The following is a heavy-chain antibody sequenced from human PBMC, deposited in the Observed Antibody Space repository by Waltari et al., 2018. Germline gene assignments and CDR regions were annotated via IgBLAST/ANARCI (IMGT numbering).Heavy chain of an antibody. Sequence: ELPLVEPGGALFRPGGSLRLSCPALGFTVSSNYMSWVRQAPGKGLEWVSVIYSGGSTYYADDVEGRCTISRDNSKNTLYLQMNSLRAEDTAVYYCARGPELDGFFDYWGQGTLVTVSS. CDR1: GFTVSSNY. CDR3: ARGPELDGFFDY. CDR2: IYSGGST. V-gene: IGHV3-53*01. D-gene: IGHD3-10*01. J-gene: IGHJ4*02.